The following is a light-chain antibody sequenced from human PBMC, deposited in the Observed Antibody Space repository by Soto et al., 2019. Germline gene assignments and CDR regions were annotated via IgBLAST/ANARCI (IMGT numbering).Light chain of an antibody. V-gene: IGKV2-28*01. J-gene: IGKJ1*01. Sequence: DIVMTQSPLSLPVTPGEPASISCRSSQSLLHSIGYNYLDWYLQKPGQSPQLLIYLGSNRASGVPDRFSGSGAGTNFTLKISRVEADDVGIYYCMQGLETPTFGQGTQVEIK. CDR2: LGS. CDR1: QSLLHSIGYNY. CDR3: MQGLETPT.